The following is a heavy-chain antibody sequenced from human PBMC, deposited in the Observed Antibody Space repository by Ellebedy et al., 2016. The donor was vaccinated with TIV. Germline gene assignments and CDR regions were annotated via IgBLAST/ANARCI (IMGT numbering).Heavy chain of an antibody. V-gene: IGHV3-33*01. CDR3: AREGSGSHFDY. CDR2: TWSDGSNQ. CDR1: GFTFSNSG. J-gene: IGHJ4*02. D-gene: IGHD1-26*01. Sequence: PGGSLRLSCAASGFTFSNSGMHWVRQAPGKGLAWVAVTWSDGSNQYYADSGKGRFIISTDNSKNTLYLQLNSLIVEDTALYYCAREGSGSHFDYWGQGTLVTVSS.